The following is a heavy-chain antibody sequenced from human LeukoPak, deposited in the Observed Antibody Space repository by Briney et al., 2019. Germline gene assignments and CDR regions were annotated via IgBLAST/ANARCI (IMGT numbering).Heavy chain of an antibody. CDR2: ISYDGSNK. CDR1: GFTFSSYA. V-gene: IGHV3-30*04. CDR3: ARDHSSGWYSTYYFDY. D-gene: IGHD6-19*01. J-gene: IGHJ4*02. Sequence: GGSLRLSCAASGFTFSSYAMHWVRQAPGKGLEWVAVISYDGSNKYYADSVKGRFTIFRDNSKNTLYLQMNSLRAEDTAVYYCARDHSSGWYSTYYFDYWGQGTLVTVSS.